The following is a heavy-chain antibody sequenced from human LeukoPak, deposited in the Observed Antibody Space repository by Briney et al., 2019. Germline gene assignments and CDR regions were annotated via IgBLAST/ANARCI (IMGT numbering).Heavy chain of an antibody. CDR2: VSGDGTTT. V-gene: IGHV3-74*01. D-gene: IGHD2-15*01. CDR3: ARGGGGVVRNGLDV. Sequence: GGSLRLSCAASGFTFSTYWMHWVRQAPGKGLVWVSRVSGDGTTTNYADSVKGRFSISRDNAKNTLFLQVSSLTDEDTAVYYVARGGGGVVRNGLDVWGLGTTVTVSS. J-gene: IGHJ6*02. CDR1: GFTFSTYW.